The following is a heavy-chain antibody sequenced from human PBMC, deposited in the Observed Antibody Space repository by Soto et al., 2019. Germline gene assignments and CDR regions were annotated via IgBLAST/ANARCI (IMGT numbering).Heavy chain of an antibody. J-gene: IGHJ3*02. CDR3: ARLGAEQLIPYAFDI. Sequence: SETLSLTCAVSGGSITSSNWWSLVRQSPGKGLEWIGEIYHSGSTNYNPSLNNRVSISVDKSKNQFFLKLSSVTAADTAVYYCARLGAEQLIPYAFDIWGPGTLVTVSS. CDR1: GGSITSSNW. V-gene: IGHV4-4*02. CDR2: IYHSGST. D-gene: IGHD6-19*01.